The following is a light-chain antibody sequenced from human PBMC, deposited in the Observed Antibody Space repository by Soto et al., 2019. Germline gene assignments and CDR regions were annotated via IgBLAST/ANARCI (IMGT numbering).Light chain of an antibody. J-gene: IGKJ1*01. CDR1: QSISSY. CDR3: QQSYSTPPWT. Sequence: DIQMTQSPSSLSASVGDRVTITCRASQSISSYLNWYQQKPGKAPKLLIYAASSLQSGVPSRFSGSESETDFTLTISSLQPEDFATYYCQQSYSTPPWTFGQGTKVEIK. CDR2: AAS. V-gene: IGKV1-39*01.